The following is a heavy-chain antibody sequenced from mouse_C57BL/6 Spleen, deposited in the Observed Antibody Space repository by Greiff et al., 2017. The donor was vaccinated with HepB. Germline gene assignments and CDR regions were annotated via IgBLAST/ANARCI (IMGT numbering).Heavy chain of an antibody. D-gene: IGHD1-1*01. J-gene: IGHJ2*01. CDR3: ARSFITTVVAPCYFDY. CDR1: GYAFSSYW. V-gene: IGHV1-80*01. Sequence: QVQLQQSGAELVKPGASVKISCKASGYAFSSYWMNWVKQRPGKGLEWIGQIYPGDGDTNYNGKLKGKATLTADKSSSTAYMQLSSLTSEDSAVYFCARSFITTVVAPCYFDYWGQGTTLTVSS. CDR2: IYPGDGDT.